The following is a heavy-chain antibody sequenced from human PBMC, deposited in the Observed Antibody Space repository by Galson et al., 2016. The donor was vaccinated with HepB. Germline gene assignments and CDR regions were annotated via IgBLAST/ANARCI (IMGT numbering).Heavy chain of an antibody. Sequence: SETLSLTCAVSGGSVSDFYWSWVRQPPGKGLEWIAEINHGGTTVYNASLKSRVTISLDTSKKQVSLKLSSVTAADTAVYFCLRDDRDDYGHYWGQGTLVTVSS. CDR1: GGSVSDFY. J-gene: IGHJ4*02. D-gene: IGHD4-17*01. CDR2: INHGGTT. V-gene: IGHV4-34*01. CDR3: LRDDRDDYGHY.